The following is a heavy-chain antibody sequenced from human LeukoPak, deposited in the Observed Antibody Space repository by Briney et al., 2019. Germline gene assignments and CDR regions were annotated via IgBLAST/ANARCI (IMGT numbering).Heavy chain of an antibody. J-gene: IGHJ3*02. D-gene: IGHD6-19*01. CDR1: GDSISSYY. CDR3: AKGYSSGWYVDTFDI. CDR2: IYYSGTT. Sequence: PSETLSLTCSVSGDSISSYYWSWIRQPPGKGLEWIGYIYYSGTTNYNPSLKSRVTISVDTSKNQFSLKLSSVTAADTAVYYCAKGYSSGWYVDTFDIWGQGTMVTASS. V-gene: IGHV4-59*01.